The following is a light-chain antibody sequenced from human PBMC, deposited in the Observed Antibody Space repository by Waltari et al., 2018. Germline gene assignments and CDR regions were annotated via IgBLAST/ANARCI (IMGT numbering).Light chain of an antibody. CDR1: SNDLGGYNY. CDR3: SSYTGSSTWV. Sequence: QSALTQPASVSGSPGQSITISCTGTSNDLGGYNYVSWYQKPVDKAPKLMIYDVTKRPSGVSTRSAGSNSGNTASLTISGHQAEDEADYYCSSYTGSSTWVFGGGTKLTVL. V-gene: IGLV2-14*01. J-gene: IGLJ3*02. CDR2: DVT.